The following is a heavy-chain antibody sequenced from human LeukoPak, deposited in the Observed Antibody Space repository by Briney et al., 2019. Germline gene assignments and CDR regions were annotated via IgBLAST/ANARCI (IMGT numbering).Heavy chain of an antibody. V-gene: IGHV3-30*02. Sequence: GGSLTLSCAASGFTFSFYGIHWVRQTPGKGLEWVTFIRSDGTNKYYADSVKGRFTISRDNSRNTLSLQMNSLRAEDTAVYYCAKDLGYSDDYWGQGTLVTVSS. CDR1: GFTFSFYG. CDR3: AKDLGYSDDY. CDR2: IRSDGTNK. D-gene: IGHD5-18*01. J-gene: IGHJ4*02.